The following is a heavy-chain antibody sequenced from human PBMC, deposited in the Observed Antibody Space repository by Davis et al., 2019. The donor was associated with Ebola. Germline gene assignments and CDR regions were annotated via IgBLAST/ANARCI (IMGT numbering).Heavy chain of an antibody. Sequence: GESLKISCKDSGNSFNSHWIGWVRQMPGKGLEWMGIIYTGDSDTRYSPSFRGQVTISADKSTKTAFLLWSSLKASDTARYYCATLRRTITGMDDGFDIWGQGTMVTVSS. V-gene: IGHV5-51*01. CDR1: GNSFNSHW. CDR2: IYTGDSDT. D-gene: IGHD1-20*01. CDR3: ATLRRTITGMDDGFDI. J-gene: IGHJ3*02.